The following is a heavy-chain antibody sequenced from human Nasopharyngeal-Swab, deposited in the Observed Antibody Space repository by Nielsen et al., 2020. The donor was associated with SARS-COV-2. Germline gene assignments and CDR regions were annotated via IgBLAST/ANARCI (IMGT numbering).Heavy chain of an antibody. CDR3: ARVVRGGMDV. J-gene: IGHJ6*04. CDR2: IGTAGDP. D-gene: IGHD3-10*01. CDR1: GFTFSSYD. V-gene: IGHV3-13*05. Sequence: GGSLRLSCAASGFTFSSYDMHGVRQATGKGLEWVSAIGTAGDPYYPGSVKGRFTISRENAKNSLYLQMNRLRAGDTAVYYCARVVRGGMDVWGKGTTVTVSS.